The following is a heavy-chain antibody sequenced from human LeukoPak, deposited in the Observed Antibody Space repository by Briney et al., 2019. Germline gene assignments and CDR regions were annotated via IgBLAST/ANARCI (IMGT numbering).Heavy chain of an antibody. J-gene: IGHJ5*02. CDR3: ARGGFSSSAWYKNWFDP. Sequence: SVKVSCKASGGTFISYTISWVRQAPGQGLEWMGRIIPILGIANYAQKFQGRVTITADKYTSKAYMEMSSLRSEDTAVYYCARGGFSSSAWYKNWFDPWGQGTLVTVSS. CDR1: GGTFISYT. D-gene: IGHD6-19*01. CDR2: IIPILGIA. V-gene: IGHV1-69*02.